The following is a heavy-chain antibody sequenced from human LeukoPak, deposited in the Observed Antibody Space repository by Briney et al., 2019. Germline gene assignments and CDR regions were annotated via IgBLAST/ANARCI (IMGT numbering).Heavy chain of an antibody. J-gene: IGHJ6*03. CDR3: ASVAAAGTGIFVNFYYSLDI. CDR2: IEQDGSEK. D-gene: IGHD6-13*01. Sequence: GGSLRLSCVASGFTLSSRGLMTWVRQAPGRGLEGVANIEQDGSEKNDVDSVNGRFTISRDNAKNSVDLQMNSLRVQDTAVYYCASVAAAGTGIFVNFYYSLDIWGKGTTVTLSS. V-gene: IGHV3-7*01. CDR1: GFTLSSRGL.